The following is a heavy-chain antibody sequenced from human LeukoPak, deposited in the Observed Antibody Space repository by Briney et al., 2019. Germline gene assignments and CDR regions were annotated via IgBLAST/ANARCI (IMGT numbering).Heavy chain of an antibody. Sequence: SETLSLTCTVSGDSISRSSYYWAWIRQPPGKGLEWIGSVYYARSPYFNPSLERRATISVDTSNNHFSLKMRSVTAADTAVYHCARSTATGTFSSWGQGTLVTVSS. CDR2: VYYARSP. D-gene: IGHD1-1*01. V-gene: IGHV4-39*02. CDR1: GDSISRSSYY. CDR3: ARSTATGTFSS. J-gene: IGHJ5*02.